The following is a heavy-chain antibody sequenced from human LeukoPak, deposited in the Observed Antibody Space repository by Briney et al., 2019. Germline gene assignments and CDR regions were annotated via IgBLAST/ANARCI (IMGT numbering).Heavy chain of an antibody. Sequence: SVKVSCKASGFTLTTSAMQWVRQARGQRLEWIGWIVVGSGNTNYAQKFQERVTITRDMSTSTAYMELSSLRSEDTAVYYCAADRYCSSTNCSNWFDPWGQGTLVTVSS. V-gene: IGHV1-58*02. CDR2: IVVGSGNT. CDR3: AADRYCSSTNCSNWFDP. CDR1: GFTLTTSA. D-gene: IGHD2-2*01. J-gene: IGHJ5*02.